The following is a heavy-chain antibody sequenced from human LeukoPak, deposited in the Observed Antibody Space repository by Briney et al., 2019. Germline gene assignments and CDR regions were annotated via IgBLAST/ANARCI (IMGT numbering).Heavy chain of an antibody. J-gene: IGHJ6*02. D-gene: IGHD6-19*01. CDR2: ISGSGGST. Sequence: GGSLRLSCAASGFTFSSYSMNWVRQAPGKGLEWVSAISGSGGSTYYADSVKGRFTISRDNSKNTLYLQMNSLRAEDTAVYYCAKVAVAGPAHYYGMDVWGQGTTVTVSS. CDR1: GFTFSSYS. V-gene: IGHV3-23*01. CDR3: AKVAVAGPAHYYGMDV.